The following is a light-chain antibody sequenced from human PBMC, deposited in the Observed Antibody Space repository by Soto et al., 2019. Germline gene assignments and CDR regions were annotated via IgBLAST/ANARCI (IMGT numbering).Light chain of an antibody. J-gene: IGLJ1*01. Sequence: QSALTQPASVSGSPGQLITISCTGTSSDVGGYNYVSWYQQHPGKAPKLMIYEVSNRPSGVSNRFSGSKSGNTASLTISGLQAEDEADYYCSSYTSSSTLHVFGTGTKVTVL. CDR1: SSDVGGYNY. CDR3: SSYTSSSTLHV. V-gene: IGLV2-14*01. CDR2: EVS.